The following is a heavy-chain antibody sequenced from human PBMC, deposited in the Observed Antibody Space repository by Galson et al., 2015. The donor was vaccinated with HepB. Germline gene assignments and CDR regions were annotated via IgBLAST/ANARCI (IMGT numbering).Heavy chain of an antibody. CDR3: ATGNYVWGSYRFHPFDY. Sequence: SVKVSCKVSGYTLTELSMHWVRQAPGKGLEWMGGFDPEDGETIYAQKFQGRVTMTEDTSTDTAYMELSSLRSEDTAVYYCATGNYVWGSYRFHPFDYWGQGTLVTVSS. V-gene: IGHV1-24*01. J-gene: IGHJ4*02. CDR2: FDPEDGET. D-gene: IGHD3-16*02. CDR1: GYTLTELS.